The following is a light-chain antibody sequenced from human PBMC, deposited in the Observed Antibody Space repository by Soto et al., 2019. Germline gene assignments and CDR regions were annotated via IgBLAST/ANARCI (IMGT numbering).Light chain of an antibody. CDR3: QQAASFPIT. Sequence: EIVLTQSPATLSLSPGERATLSCRASQSVSSYLAWYQQKPGQAPRLLIYDASNRATGIPDRFSGSGSGTDFTLTINGLQPEDFATYYCQQAASFPITFGQGTRLEIK. CDR2: DAS. CDR1: QSVSSY. J-gene: IGKJ5*01. V-gene: IGKV3-11*01.